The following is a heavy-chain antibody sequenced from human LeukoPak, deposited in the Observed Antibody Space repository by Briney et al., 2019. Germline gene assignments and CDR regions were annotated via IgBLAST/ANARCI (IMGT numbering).Heavy chain of an antibody. CDR1: GFTFKNYA. Sequence: GGSLRLSCAAPGFTFKNYAMSWIRQAPGKGLEWVSTITTSDGNTYYADSVKGRFTVSRDNSKNTLYLQMNSLRAEDTAVYYCAKDGGLWVSAHWGDSWGRGTLVTVSS. CDR2: ITTSDGNT. J-gene: IGHJ4*02. CDR3: AKDGGLWVSAHWGDS. D-gene: IGHD7-27*01. V-gene: IGHV3-23*01.